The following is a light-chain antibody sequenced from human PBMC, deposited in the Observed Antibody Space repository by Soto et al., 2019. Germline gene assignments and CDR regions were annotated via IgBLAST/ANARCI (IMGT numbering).Light chain of an antibody. J-gene: IGLJ7*01. CDR1: SSNIGNRP. V-gene: IGLV1-51*01. CDR3: VAWDNSLSGAV. CDR2: DSD. Sequence: QSVLTQPPSVSAAPGQKVTISCSGRSSNIGNRPVSWYQQLPGTAPKLLIYDSDRRPSGIPDRFSGSKSGSSDTLGITGLQTGDEADYYCVAWDNSLSGAVFGGGTQLTVL.